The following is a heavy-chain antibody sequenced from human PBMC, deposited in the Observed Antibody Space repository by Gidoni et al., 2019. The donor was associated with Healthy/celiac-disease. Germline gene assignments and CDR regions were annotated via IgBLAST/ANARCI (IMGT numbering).Heavy chain of an antibody. CDR1: GFPFSSYA. D-gene: IGHD5-18*01. V-gene: IGHV3-30-3*01. CDR3: ARERRPFGIQPIFDY. CDR2: ISYDGSNK. Sequence: QVQLVESGGGVVQPGRSLRLSCAASGFPFSSYAMHWVRQAPGKGLEWVAVISYDGSNKYYADSVKGRFTISRDNSKNTLYLQMNSLRAEDTAVYYCARERRPFGIQPIFDYWGQGTLVTVSS. J-gene: IGHJ4*02.